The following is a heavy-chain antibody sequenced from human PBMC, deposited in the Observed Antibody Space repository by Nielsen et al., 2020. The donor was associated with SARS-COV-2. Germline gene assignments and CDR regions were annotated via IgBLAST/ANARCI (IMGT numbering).Heavy chain of an antibody. Sequence: GGSLRLSCAASGFTFSSYGMDWVRQAPGKGLEWVAVIWYDGSNEYYADSVKGRFTISRDNSKNTLYLQMNSLRAEDTAVYYCARGIVVVPAAHSFDYWGQGALVTVSS. CDR2: IWYDGSNE. D-gene: IGHD2-2*01. CDR3: ARGIVVVPAAHSFDY. V-gene: IGHV3-33*01. CDR1: GFTFSSYG. J-gene: IGHJ4*02.